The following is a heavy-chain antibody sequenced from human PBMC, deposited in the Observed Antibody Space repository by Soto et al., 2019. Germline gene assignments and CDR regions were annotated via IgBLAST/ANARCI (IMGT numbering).Heavy chain of an antibody. D-gene: IGHD1-26*01. J-gene: IGHJ4*01. CDR1: GDSVSSNSAG. CDR3: VRGEQYSGRIFDY. V-gene: IGHV6-1*01. Sequence: SETLSRTCAITGDSVSSNSAGWSWVRQSPSRGLEWLGRTYYRSKWYYEYAVSVRGRITINPETSKNQYSLQLNSVTPEDTAVYFCVRGEQYSGRIFDYWGEGTLVTVSP. CDR2: TYYRSKWYY.